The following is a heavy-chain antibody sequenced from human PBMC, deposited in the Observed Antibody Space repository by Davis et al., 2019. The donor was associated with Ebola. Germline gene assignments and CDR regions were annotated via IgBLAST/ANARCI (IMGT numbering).Heavy chain of an antibody. D-gene: IGHD5-18*01. V-gene: IGHV3-30*04. J-gene: IGHJ6*02. Sequence: GESLKISCAASGFTFSSYAMHWVRQAPGKGLEWVAVISYDGSNKYYADSVKGRFTISRDNSKNTLYLQMNSLRAEDTAVYYCAKEDTAMAGGYVWGQGTTVTVSS. CDR1: GFTFSSYA. CDR3: AKEDTAMAGGYV. CDR2: ISYDGSNK.